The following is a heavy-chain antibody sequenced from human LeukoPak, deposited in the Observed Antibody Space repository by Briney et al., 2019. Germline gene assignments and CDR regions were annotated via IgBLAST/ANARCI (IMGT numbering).Heavy chain of an antibody. CDR1: GYTFSSYA. V-gene: IGHV1-69*13. J-gene: IGHJ4*02. CDR2: IIPIFGTA. CDR3: ARARQNLGPVQMDY. Sequence: ASVKVSCKASGYTFSSYAISWVRQAPGQGLEWMGGIIPIFGTANYAQKFQGRVTITADESTSTAYMELSSLRSEDTAVYYCARARQNLGPVQMDYWGQGTLVTVSS. D-gene: IGHD2/OR15-2a*01.